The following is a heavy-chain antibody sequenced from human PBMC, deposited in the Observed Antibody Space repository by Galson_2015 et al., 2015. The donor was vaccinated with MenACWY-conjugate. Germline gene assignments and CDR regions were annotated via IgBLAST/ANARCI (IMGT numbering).Heavy chain of an antibody. D-gene: IGHD2-2*01. J-gene: IGHJ5*02. V-gene: IGHV4-61*01. CDR3: ASLPQGYCSSTNCFGWFDP. CDR2: IHSSGYT. Sequence: ETLSLTCTVSGGSVSSGQYYWSWIRQPPGKDLEWIGYIHSSGYTKYTPSLRSRVTISLDTSKNQFSLMLSSVTAADTAVYYCASLPQGYCSSTNCFGWFDPWGQGTLVTVSS. CDR1: GGSVSSGQYY.